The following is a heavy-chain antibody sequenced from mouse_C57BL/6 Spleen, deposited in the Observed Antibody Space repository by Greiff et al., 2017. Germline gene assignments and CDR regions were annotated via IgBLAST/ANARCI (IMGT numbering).Heavy chain of an antibody. V-gene: IGHV14-4*01. J-gene: IGHJ2*01. CDR3: TTGNYGY. D-gene: IGHD2-1*01. CDR1: GFNIKDDY. Sequence: VQLQQSGAELVRPGASVKLSCTASGFNIKDDYMHWVKQRPEQGLEWIGWIDPENGDTEYASKFQGKATITADTSSNTAYLQLSSLTSEDTAVYYCTTGNYGYWGQGTTLTVSS. CDR2: IDPENGDT.